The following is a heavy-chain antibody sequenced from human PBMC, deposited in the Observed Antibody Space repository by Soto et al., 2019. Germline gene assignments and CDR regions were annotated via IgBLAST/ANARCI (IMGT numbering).Heavy chain of an antibody. D-gene: IGHD1-1*01. CDR3: AAVGLERRDWVFDV. J-gene: IGHJ3*01. CDR1: GFTFSSSA. Sequence: QKQLVQSGPEVKKPGTSVKVSCQASGFTFSSSAMQWVRQARGHRPEWIGWVVVGSGHANYAQKFQQRVTITRDMSTGTAYLELSSLRSEDTAVYYCAAVGLERRDWVFDVWGQGTMVSVSS. V-gene: IGHV1-58*02. CDR2: VVVGSGHA.